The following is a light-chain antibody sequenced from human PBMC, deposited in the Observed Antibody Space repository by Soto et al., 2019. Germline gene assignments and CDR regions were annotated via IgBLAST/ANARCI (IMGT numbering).Light chain of an antibody. CDR1: SANIGSNY. CDR3: GAWDGNLSVVL. V-gene: IGLV1-51*01. CDR2: DSD. J-gene: IGLJ2*01. Sequence: QSVLTQPPSVSAAPGQKVTISCSGSSANIGSNYVSWYQQLPGTAPKLVIYDSDRRPSEIPDRCSGSKSGTSATLDITGLQAGDEADYYCGAWDGNLSVVLFGGWTKLTVL.